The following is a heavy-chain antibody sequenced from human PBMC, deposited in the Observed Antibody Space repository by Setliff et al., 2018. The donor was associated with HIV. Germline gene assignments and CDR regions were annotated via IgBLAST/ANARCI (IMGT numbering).Heavy chain of an antibody. CDR3: ARIHYDSSGDGGLDY. D-gene: IGHD3-22*01. CDR1: GGSISSYY. J-gene: IGHJ4*02. CDR2: INHSGST. V-gene: IGHV4-34*01. Sequence: SETLSLTCTVSGGSISSYYWSWIRQPPGKGLEWIGEINHSGSTNYNPSLKSRVTISVDTSKNQFSLKLSSVTAADTAVYYCARIHYDSSGDGGLDYWGQGTLVTVSS.